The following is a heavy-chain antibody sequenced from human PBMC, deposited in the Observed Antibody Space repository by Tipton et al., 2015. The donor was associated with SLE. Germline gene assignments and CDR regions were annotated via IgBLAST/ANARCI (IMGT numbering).Heavy chain of an antibody. CDR1: GGSISSSSYY. J-gene: IGHJ2*01. CDR2: IYHSGST. V-gene: IGHV4-30-2*01. Sequence: TLSLTCTVSGGSISSSSYYWGWIRQPPGKGLEWIGYIYHSGSTYYNPSLKSRVTISVDRSKNQFSLKLSSVTAADTAVYYCARPVSVAGNWYFDLWGRGTLVTVSS. CDR3: ARPVSVAGNWYFDL. D-gene: IGHD6-19*01.